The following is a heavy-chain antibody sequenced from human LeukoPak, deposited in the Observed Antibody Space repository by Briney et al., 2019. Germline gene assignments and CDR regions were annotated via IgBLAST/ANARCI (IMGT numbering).Heavy chain of an antibody. V-gene: IGHV3-30*04. CDR2: ISYDGSNK. Sequence: GGSLRLSCAASGFTFGSHAMHWVRQAPGKGLEWVAVISYDGSNKYYADSVKGRFTISRDNSKNTLYLQMSSLRAEDTAVYYCAKDWSWSTGALDYWGQGTLVTVSS. CDR1: GFTFGSHA. D-gene: IGHD7-27*01. CDR3: AKDWSWSTGALDY. J-gene: IGHJ4*02.